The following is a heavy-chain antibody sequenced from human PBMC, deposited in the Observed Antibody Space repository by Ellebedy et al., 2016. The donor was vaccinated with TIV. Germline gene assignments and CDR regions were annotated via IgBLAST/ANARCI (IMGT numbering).Heavy chain of an antibody. V-gene: IGHV4-59*01. CDR1: GDSISSYF. CDR2: FYYTGST. CDR3: ASWGDYGGNRHLEY. J-gene: IGHJ4*02. D-gene: IGHD4-23*01. Sequence: SETLSLXXTASGDSISSYFWSWIRQPPDKGLEWIGHFYYTGSTNYNPSLKSRVAISGDTSKNQFSLKLSSVTAADTAVYYCASWGDYGGNRHLEYWGQGTLVTVSS.